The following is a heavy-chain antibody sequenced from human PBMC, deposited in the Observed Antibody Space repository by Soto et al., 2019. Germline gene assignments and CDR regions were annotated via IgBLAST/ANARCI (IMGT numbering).Heavy chain of an antibody. CDR1: GFTFSSYA. CDR3: ARGPGYYFDY. V-gene: IGHV3-64*01. Sequence: EVQLVESGGGLVQPGGSLRLSCAASGFTFSSYAMHWVRQAPGKGLEYVSAISSNGGSTYYANSVKSRFTIPRDNSKNTLYLQMGSLRAEDMAVYYCARGPGYYFDYWGQGTLVTVSS. CDR2: ISSNGGST. J-gene: IGHJ4*02.